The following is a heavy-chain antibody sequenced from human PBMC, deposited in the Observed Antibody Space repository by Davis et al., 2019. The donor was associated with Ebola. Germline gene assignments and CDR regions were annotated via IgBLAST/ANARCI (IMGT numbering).Heavy chain of an antibody. J-gene: IGHJ4*02. CDR3: ARDDKVMHFDY. CDR1: GYMFTSYY. Sequence: ASVKVSCKASGYMFTSYYIHWVRQAPGQGPEWMGWISLNSGSTKYSHKFQGRVTMTRDTSINTAHMELSGLKSDDTAVYYCARDDKVMHFDYWGQGTLVTVSS. D-gene: IGHD3-16*01. CDR2: ISLNSGST. V-gene: IGHV1-2*07.